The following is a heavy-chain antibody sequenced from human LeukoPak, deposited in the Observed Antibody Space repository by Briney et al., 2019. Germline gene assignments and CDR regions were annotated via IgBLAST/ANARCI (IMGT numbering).Heavy chain of an antibody. V-gene: IGHV3-74*01. CDR1: GFTFTDYW. J-gene: IGHJ4*02. CDR3: ARQAGSGFDY. D-gene: IGHD3-10*01. Sequence: GGSLRLSCAVSGFTFTDYWFHWVRQAPGKGLEWVSRVKSDGGGINYGHSVKGRFTMSRDNAKNTLYLQMNSLRAEDTAVYYCARQAGSGFDYWGQGSLVIVSS. CDR2: VKSDGGGI.